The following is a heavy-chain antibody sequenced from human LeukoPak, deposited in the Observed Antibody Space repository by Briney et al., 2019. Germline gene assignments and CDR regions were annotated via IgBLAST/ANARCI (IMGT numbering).Heavy chain of an antibody. Sequence: PSETLSLTCTVSGGSISSSSYYWSWIRQPPGKGLEWIAQIFYTGSTDYNPSLKSRVTISIDTSKRQFSLRLNSVTAADTAVYYCARHWLDSGTPDRFDYWGQGTLVTVSS. CDR2: IFYTGST. CDR3: ARHWLDSGTPDRFDY. V-gene: IGHV4-61*05. J-gene: IGHJ4*02. D-gene: IGHD3-10*01. CDR1: GGSISSSSYY.